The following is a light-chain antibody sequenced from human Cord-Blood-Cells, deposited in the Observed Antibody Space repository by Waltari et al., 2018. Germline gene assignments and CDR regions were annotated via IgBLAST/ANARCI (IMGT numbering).Light chain of an antibody. J-gene: IGLJ3*02. CDR3: QSYDSSLSGFWV. Sequence: QSVLTQPPSVSGAPGQRVTISCTGSSSDIGAGYDVHWYQQLPGTDPKPLIYGKSNRPSGVPDRFSGAKSGTSASLAITGLQAEDEADYYCQSYDSSLSGFWVFGGGTKLTVL. CDR2: GKS. V-gene: IGLV1-40*01. CDR1: SSDIGAGYD.